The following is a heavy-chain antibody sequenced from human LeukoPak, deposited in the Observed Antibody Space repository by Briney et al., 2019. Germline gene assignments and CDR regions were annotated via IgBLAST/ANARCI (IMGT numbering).Heavy chain of an antibody. D-gene: IGHD4-17*01. CDR1: GFALNNYA. CDR2: ISDDGNSQ. J-gene: IGHJ3*02. V-gene: IGHV3-30*04. CDR3: AREAIREVTTFAFDI. Sequence: GRALRLSCVAPGFALNNYAMNWVRQSLGEGLEWVAVISDDGNSQHYLESVKGRFIISRDNSNNTLNLQMNRLRSEDTAVYYCAREAIREVTTFAFDIWGQGTTVTVSS.